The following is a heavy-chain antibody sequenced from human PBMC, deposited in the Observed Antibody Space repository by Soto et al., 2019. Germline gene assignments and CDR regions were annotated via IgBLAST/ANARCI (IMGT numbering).Heavy chain of an antibody. CDR1: GGTFSSYA. J-gene: IGHJ3*02. D-gene: IGHD3-22*01. CDR3: AREGSYYYDSSGAGAFDI. Sequence: QVQLVQSGAEVKKPGSSVKVSYKASGGTFSSYAISWVRQAPGQGLEWMGGIIPIFGTANYAQKFQGRVTITADESTSTAYMELSSLRSEDTAVYYCAREGSYYYDSSGAGAFDIWGQGTMVTVSS. CDR2: IIPIFGTA. V-gene: IGHV1-69*01.